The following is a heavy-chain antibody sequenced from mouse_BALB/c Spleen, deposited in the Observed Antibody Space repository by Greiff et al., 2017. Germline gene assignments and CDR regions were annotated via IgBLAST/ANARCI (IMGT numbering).Heavy chain of an antibody. CDR1: GFSLTSYG. Sequence: QVQLKESGPGLVAPSQSLSITCTVSGFSLTSYGVHWVRQPPGKGLEWLGVIWAGGSTNYNSALMSRLSISKDNSKSQVFLKMNSLQTDDTAMYYCASIYYDSFFDYWGQGTTLTVSS. V-gene: IGHV2-9*02. J-gene: IGHJ2*01. CDR2: IWAGGST. D-gene: IGHD2-4*01. CDR3: ASIYYDSFFDY.